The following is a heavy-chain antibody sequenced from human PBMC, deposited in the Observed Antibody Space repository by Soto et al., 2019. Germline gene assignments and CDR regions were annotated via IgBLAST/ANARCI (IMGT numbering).Heavy chain of an antibody. J-gene: IGHJ6*04. CDR2: IKFDGSST. V-gene: IGHV3-74*01. CDR3: ARGAKNVYAMDV. Sequence: EVQLVESGGGLVQPGGSLRLSCAASGFAFSTYWMHWVRQAPGKGLLWVSRIKFDGSSTYYGDSVKGRFTISRDDAKNTLFLQMNGPTVDDTAVYYWARGAKNVYAMDVWGKGTTVTVSS. CDR1: GFAFSTYW. D-gene: IGHD1-1*01.